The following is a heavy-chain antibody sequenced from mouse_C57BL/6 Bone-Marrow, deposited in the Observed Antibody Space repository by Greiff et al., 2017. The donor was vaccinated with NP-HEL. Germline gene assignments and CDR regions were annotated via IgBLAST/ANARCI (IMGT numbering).Heavy chain of an antibody. D-gene: IGHD2-5*01. CDR3: TTEAYYSNYVDY. CDR1: GFNIKDDY. Sequence: VQLQQSGAELVRPGASVKLSCTASGFNIKDDYMHWVKHRPEQGLEWIGWIDPENGDTEYASKFQGKATITADTSSNTAYLQLSSLTSEDTAVYYCTTEAYYSNYVDYWGQGTTLTVSS. CDR2: IDPENGDT. J-gene: IGHJ2*01. V-gene: IGHV14-4*01.